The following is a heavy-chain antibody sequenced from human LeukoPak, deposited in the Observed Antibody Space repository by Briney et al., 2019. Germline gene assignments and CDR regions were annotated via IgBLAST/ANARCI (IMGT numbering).Heavy chain of an antibody. CDR3: ARASYFGESNWSDP. CDR1: GGTFSSYA. V-gene: IGHV1-69*05. CDR2: IIPIFGTA. J-gene: IGHJ5*02. D-gene: IGHD3-10*01. Sequence: GASVKVSCKASGGTFSSYAISWVRQAPGQGLEWMRRIIPIFGTANYAQKFQGRVTITTDESTSTAYMELSSLRSEDTAVYYCARASYFGESNWSDPWGQGTLVTVSS.